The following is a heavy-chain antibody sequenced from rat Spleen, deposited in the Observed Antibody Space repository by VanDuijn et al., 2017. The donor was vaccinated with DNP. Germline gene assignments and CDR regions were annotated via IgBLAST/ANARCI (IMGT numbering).Heavy chain of an antibody. Sequence: EVQLVESGGTLVQPGRSLKLSCEASVSTFSNYGMACVRQAPTKGLEWVAYITYDGGNTYYRDSVKGRFTISRDDAKSTLYLQMDSLRSEDSATYYCATRGVGARYYWHFDFWGPGTMVTVSS. CDR3: ATRGVGARYYWHFDF. J-gene: IGHJ1*01. D-gene: IGHD5-1*01. V-gene: IGHV5S23*01. CDR2: ITYDGGNT. CDR1: VSTFSNYG.